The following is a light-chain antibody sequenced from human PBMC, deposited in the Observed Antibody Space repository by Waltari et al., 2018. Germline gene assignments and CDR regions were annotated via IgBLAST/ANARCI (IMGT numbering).Light chain of an antibody. Sequence: EIVMAQSPATLSVSPGDRATLPCRASQSVSSNLAWYQQKPGQAPRLLIYGASTRATGIPARFSGSGSGTEFTLTISSMQSEDFAVYYCQQYNNWPPWTFGQVTKVEIK. J-gene: IGKJ1*01. V-gene: IGKV3-15*01. CDR1: QSVSSN. CDR2: GAS. CDR3: QQYNNWPPWT.